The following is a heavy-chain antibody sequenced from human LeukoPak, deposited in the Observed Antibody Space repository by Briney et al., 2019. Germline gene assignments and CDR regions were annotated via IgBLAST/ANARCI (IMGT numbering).Heavy chain of an antibody. CDR1: GFAFSSYA. Sequence: GGSLRLSCAASGFAFSSYAVHWVRQAPGKGLECVAVISHDGSKKYYADFVKGRFTISRDNSKNTLYLHMNSLIPEDTAVYFCAKDWKFYYVSGSFFPDNWGQGTLDTVSS. J-gene: IGHJ4*02. CDR3: AKDWKFYYVSGSFFPDN. D-gene: IGHD3-10*01. CDR2: ISHDGSKK. V-gene: IGHV3-30-3*01.